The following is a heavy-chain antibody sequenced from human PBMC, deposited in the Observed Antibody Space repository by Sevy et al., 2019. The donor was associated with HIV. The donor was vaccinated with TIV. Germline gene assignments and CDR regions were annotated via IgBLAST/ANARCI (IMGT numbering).Heavy chain of an antibody. CDR3: SRVQGTISPYNYFGMDV. Sequence: GGSLRLSCTASGFTFADYAMSWLRQAPGKGLEWVGFIKSKNYGGTTEYAASVKGRFTISRDDSKSIAYLQMNSIKTEDTALYYCSRVQGTISPYNYFGMDVWGQGTTVTVSS. D-gene: IGHD3-3*01. CDR2: IKSKNYGGTT. V-gene: IGHV3-49*03. J-gene: IGHJ6*02. CDR1: GFTFADYA.